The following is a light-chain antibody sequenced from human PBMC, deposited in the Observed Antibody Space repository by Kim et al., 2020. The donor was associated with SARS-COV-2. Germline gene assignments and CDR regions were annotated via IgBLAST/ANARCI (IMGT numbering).Light chain of an antibody. CDR1: QSVGTY. V-gene: IGKV3-11*01. J-gene: IGKJ4*01. CDR3: QQVSNWPLT. Sequence: EIVLTQSPGMLSLSPGERATLSCRASQSVGTYLAWYQHKRGQPPRLLIYDASKRATGIPARFSGSGSGTDFTLTISSLEPEDFAVYFCQQVSNWPLTFGGGTKVDI. CDR2: DAS.